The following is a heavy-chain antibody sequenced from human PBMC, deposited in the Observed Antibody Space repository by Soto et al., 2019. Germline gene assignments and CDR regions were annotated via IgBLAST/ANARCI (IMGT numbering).Heavy chain of an antibody. D-gene: IGHD3-22*01. CDR1: GFTFSSYD. V-gene: IGHV3-13*01. J-gene: IGHJ4*02. CDR3: ARGRHYYDSSGYYYVSLDY. Sequence: QPGGSLRLSCAASGFTFSSYDMHWVRQATGKGLEWVSAIGTAGDTYYPGSVKGRFTISRENAKNSLYLQMNSLRAGDTAVYYCARGRHYYDSSGYYYVSLDYWGQGTLVTVSS. CDR2: IGTAGDT.